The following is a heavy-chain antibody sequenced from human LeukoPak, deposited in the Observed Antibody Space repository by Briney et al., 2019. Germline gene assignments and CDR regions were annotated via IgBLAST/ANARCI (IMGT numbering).Heavy chain of an antibody. CDR1: GFTFSSYE. D-gene: IGHD1-26*01. J-gene: IGHJ3*02. Sequence: PGGSPRLSCAASGFTFSSYEMNWVRQAPGKGLEWVSYISSSGSTIYYADSVKGRFTISRDNAKNSLYLQMNSLRAEDTAVYYCAREIRDRERVVGATPPAFDIWGQGTMVTVSS. CDR2: ISSSGSTI. CDR3: AREIRDRERVVGATPPAFDI. V-gene: IGHV3-48*03.